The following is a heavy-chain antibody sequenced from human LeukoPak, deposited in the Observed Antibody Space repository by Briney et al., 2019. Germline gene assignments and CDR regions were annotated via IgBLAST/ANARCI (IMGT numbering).Heavy chain of an antibody. Sequence: GASVKVSCKASGYTFTGYYMHWVRQAPGQGLEWMGWINPNSGGTNYAQKFQGRVTMTRDTSISTAYMELSRLRSDDTAVYYCARVAAAGTNRRMWFDPWGRGTLVTVSS. CDR1: GYTFTGYY. J-gene: IGHJ5*02. CDR2: INPNSGGT. D-gene: IGHD6-13*01. V-gene: IGHV1-2*02. CDR3: ARVAAAGTNRRMWFDP.